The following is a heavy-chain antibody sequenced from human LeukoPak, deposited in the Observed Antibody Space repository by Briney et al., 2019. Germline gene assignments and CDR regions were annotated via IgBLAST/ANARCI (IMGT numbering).Heavy chain of an antibody. CDR1: GGAFSGYY. J-gene: IGHJ5*02. CDR2: NKHSGST. V-gene: IGHV4-34*01. Sequence: KPSETPSLTRAVYGGAFSGYYWGWIRQPPGKGLEWIGGNKHSGSTNYNPSLKSRVTISVDTSKNQFSLKLSSVTAADTAVYYCARGRPRIAAAGHVYNWFDPWGQGTLVTVSS. CDR3: ARGRPRIAAAGHVYNWFDP. D-gene: IGHD6-13*01.